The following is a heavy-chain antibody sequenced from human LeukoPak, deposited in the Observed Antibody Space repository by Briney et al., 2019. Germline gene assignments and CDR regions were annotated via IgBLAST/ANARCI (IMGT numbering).Heavy chain of an antibody. V-gene: IGHV4-38-2*01. D-gene: IGHD4-11*01. CDR1: GYSISSGYY. Sequence: SETLSLTCAVSGYSISSGYYWGWIRQPPGKGLEGIGSIYHSGSTYYNPSLKSRVTTSVDTSKNQFSLKLSSVTAADTAVYYCARRPVNYDYSNYAPVYFVYWGQGTLVTVSS. J-gene: IGHJ4*02. CDR2: IYHSGST. CDR3: ARRPVNYDYSNYAPVYFVY.